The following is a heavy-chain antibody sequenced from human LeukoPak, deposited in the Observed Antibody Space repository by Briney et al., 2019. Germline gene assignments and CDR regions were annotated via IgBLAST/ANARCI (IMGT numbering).Heavy chain of an antibody. CDR2: INAGNGNT. CDR1: GYTFTSYA. Sequence: GASVKVSFKASGYTFTSYAMHWVRQAPGQRLEWMGWINAGNGNTKYSQKFQGRVTITRDTSASTAYMELSSLRSEDTAVYYCARDRRITGTTSNPTASFDYWGQGTLVTVSS. CDR3: ARDRRITGTTSNPTASFDY. V-gene: IGHV1-3*01. J-gene: IGHJ4*02. D-gene: IGHD1-7*01.